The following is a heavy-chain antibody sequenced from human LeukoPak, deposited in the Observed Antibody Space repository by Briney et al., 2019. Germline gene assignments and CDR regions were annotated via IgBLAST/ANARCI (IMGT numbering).Heavy chain of an antibody. CDR3: AREAYNWNIDVFDI. D-gene: IGHD1/OR15-1a*01. CDR2: IYTTGDT. CDR1: GGSISRGTYY. Sequence: SETLSLTCTVSGGSISRGTYYWSWIRQPAGKGLEWIGRIYTTGDTNYNPSLKSRVTISVDTSKNRFSLMLSSVTAADTAVYYCAREAYNWNIDVFDIWGQGTMVTVSS. V-gene: IGHV4-61*02. J-gene: IGHJ3*02.